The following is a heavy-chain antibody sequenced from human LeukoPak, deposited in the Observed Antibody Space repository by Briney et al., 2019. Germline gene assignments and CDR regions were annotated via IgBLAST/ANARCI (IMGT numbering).Heavy chain of an antibody. CDR1: NDSFSNYY. CDR2: VYYTDKT. J-gene: IGHJ1*01. V-gene: IGHV4-59*01. CDR3: ARASVRRRNGYNRHYEIDH. Sequence: SETLSLTCTVSNDSFSNYYWTWIRQSPGKALEWIGYVYYTDKTHYNPSLKSRVFISADTSQNQFSLRLSSVTAADTAVYYCARASVRRRNGYNRHYEIDHWGQGTLVTVSS. D-gene: IGHD5-24*01.